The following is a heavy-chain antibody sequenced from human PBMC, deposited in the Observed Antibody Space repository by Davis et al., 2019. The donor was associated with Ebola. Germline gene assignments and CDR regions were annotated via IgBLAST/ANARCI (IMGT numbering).Heavy chain of an antibody. Sequence: ASVKVSCKASGYTFTNSDINWVRQATGQGLEWMGWMNPNSGNTGYAQNFQGRITMTRNTSIRTAYMELRDLRSEDTAVYYCVRRMRAGLIDNWGQGTQVTVSS. V-gene: IGHV1-8*01. CDR3: VRRMRAGLIDN. J-gene: IGHJ4*02. CDR1: GYTFTNSD. CDR2: MNPNSGNT. D-gene: IGHD2-15*01.